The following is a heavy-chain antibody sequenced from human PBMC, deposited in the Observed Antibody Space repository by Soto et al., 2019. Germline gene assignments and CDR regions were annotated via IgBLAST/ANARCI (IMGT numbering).Heavy chain of an antibody. CDR1: GGSFSGYY. Sequence: QVQLQQWGAGLLKTSETLSLTCAVYGGSFSGYYWTWIRQTPGKGLEWIGEINHSGTTKYNPSLKSQVTISIDTSKNQFSLHVTSVTAADTAVYFCASARYYGVDIWGQGTTVIVSS. V-gene: IGHV4-34*01. CDR3: ASARYYGVDI. J-gene: IGHJ6*02. CDR2: INHSGTT. D-gene: IGHD3-10*01.